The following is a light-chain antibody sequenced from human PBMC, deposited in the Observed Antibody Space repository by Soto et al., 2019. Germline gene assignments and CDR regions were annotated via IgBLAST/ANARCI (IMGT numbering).Light chain of an antibody. CDR2: GTS. J-gene: IGKJ1*01. CDR3: HQDFNLPWT. V-gene: IGKV3D-7*01. CDR1: QTVSRMY. Sequence: EIVMTQSPATLYVSPGERATLSCRASQTVSRMYLSWFQQKPGQAPRLLIYGTSTRATGIPVRFSGSGSGTDFTLTISSLQPEDFAVYFCHQDFNLPWTFGQGTKVDI.